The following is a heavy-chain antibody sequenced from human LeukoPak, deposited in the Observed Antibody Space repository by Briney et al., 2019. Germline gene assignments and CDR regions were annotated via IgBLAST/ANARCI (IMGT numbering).Heavy chain of an antibody. J-gene: IGHJ6*03. CDR2: IIPIFGTA. Sequence: GSSVKVSCKASGGTFSSYAISWVRQAPGQGLEWMGGIIPIFGTANYAQKFQGRVTITTDESTSTAYMELSSLRSEDTAVYYCARGRQLRLHYYYYYMDVWGKGTTVTVSS. CDR1: GGTFSSYA. CDR3: ARGRQLRLHYYYYYMDV. D-gene: IGHD5-18*01. V-gene: IGHV1-69*05.